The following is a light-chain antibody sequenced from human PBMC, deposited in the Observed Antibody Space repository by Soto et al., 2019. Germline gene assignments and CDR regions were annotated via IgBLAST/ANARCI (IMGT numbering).Light chain of an antibody. CDR1: QSISSY. Sequence: DIQMTQSPSTLSASVGDRVTITCRASQSISSYLNWYQQKPGKAPKLPIYAASSLQSGVPSRFSGSGSGTEFTLTISSLQPEDFATYYCQQLNTYPLTFGQGTRLEIK. J-gene: IGKJ5*01. CDR3: QQLNTYPLT. V-gene: IGKV1-9*01. CDR2: AAS.